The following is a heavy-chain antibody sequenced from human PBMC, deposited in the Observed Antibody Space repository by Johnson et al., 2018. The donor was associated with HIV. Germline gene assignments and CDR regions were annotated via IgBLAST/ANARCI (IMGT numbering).Heavy chain of an antibody. V-gene: IGHV3-15*01. CDR3: TTVAAFGAFDI. CDR1: GFTFSNAW. J-gene: IGHJ3*02. Sequence: VYLVESGGGLVKPGGSLRLSCAASGFTFSNAWMSWVRQAPGKGLEWVGRITSNTDGGTTDYAAPVKGRFTISRDDSKNTVYLQMNSLKTEDTAIYYCTTVAAFGAFDIWGQGTMVTVSS. D-gene: IGHD3-16*01. CDR2: ITSNTDGGTT.